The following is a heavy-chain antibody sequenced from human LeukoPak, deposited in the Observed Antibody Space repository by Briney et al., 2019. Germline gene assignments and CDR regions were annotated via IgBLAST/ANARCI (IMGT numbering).Heavy chain of an antibody. CDR1: GFTFTNYA. Sequence: PGGSLRLSCAASGFTFTNYAMSWVRQAPGKGLEWVSTISGSGSSTYYADSVKGRFTISRDNSKNTLLLQMNSLRAEDTAVYYCAKGFMRWGEVYYMDVWGKGTTVTVSS. CDR3: AKGFMRWGEVYYMDV. CDR2: ISGSGSST. J-gene: IGHJ6*03. D-gene: IGHD3-16*01. V-gene: IGHV3-23*01.